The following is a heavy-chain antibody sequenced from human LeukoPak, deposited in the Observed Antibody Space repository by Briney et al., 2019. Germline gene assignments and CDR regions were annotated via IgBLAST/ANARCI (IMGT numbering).Heavy chain of an antibody. D-gene: IGHD3-22*01. V-gene: IGHV4-4*07. CDR1: GGSISSYY. CDR3: ARVSHYYDSSGYYYVRAFDI. J-gene: IGHJ3*02. Sequence: ETLSLTCTVSGGSISSYYWSWIRQPAGKGLEWIGRISTSGSTNYNPSLKSRVTMSVDTSNNQFSLKLSSVTAADTAVYYCARVSHYYDSSGYYYVRAFDIWGQGTMVTVSS. CDR2: ISTSGST.